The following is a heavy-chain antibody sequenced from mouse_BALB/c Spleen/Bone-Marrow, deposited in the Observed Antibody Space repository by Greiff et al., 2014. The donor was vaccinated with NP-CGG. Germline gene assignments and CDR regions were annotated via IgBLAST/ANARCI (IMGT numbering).Heavy chain of an antibody. Sequence: QVQLKESGAELVRPGTSVKGSCKASGYAFTDYLVGGLKQRPGQGLEWIGVINPGSGSTNYNEKFKDKATLTADKSSSTAYMQLSSLTSDDSAVYFCAGYDGYFDYWGQGTILTVSS. J-gene: IGHJ2*01. CDR2: INPGSGST. CDR3: AGYDGYFDY. D-gene: IGHD2-3*01. CDR1: GYAFTDYL. V-gene: IGHV1-54*01.